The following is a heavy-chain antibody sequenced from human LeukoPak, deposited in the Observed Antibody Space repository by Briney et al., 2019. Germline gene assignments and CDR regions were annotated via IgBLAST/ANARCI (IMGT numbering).Heavy chain of an antibody. CDR3: ARDRARSDGMDV. Sequence: QAGGSLRLSRAASGFTFSSNYMSWVRQAPGKGLEGGSVIYSGGRTYYTDSVKGRFTISRDNSKNTLYLQMNSLRAEDTAVYYCARDRARSDGMDVWGQRTTVTVSS. V-gene: IGHV3-53*01. J-gene: IGHJ6*02. CDR2: IYSGGRT. CDR1: GFTFSSNY.